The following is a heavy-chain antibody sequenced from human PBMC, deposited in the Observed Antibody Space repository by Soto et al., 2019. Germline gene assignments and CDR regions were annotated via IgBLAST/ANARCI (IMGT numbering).Heavy chain of an antibody. V-gene: IGHV3-53*01. CDR2: IYTGGST. D-gene: IGHD4-17*01. Sequence: PGGSLRLSCAAPGFTVSRDYMSRVRQAPGKGLEWVSVIYTGGSTYYADSVKGRFTFSRDNSKNTLYLQMNSLRAEDTAVYYCARAYGGNPALFDPWGQGTLVTVSS. CDR3: ARAYGGNPALFDP. J-gene: IGHJ5*02. CDR1: GFTVSRDY.